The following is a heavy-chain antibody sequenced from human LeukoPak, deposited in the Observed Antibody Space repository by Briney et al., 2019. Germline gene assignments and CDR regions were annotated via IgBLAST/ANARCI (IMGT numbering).Heavy chain of an antibody. J-gene: IGHJ6*03. V-gene: IGHV1-8*03. Sequence: ASVKVSCNGSGYTFTSYDINWVRQATGQGLEWMGWMNPNSGNTGYAQKIQGRVTITRNTSISTAYMELSSLRSEDTAVYYCARGPGGAAAGLVSYYYYYYMDVWGKGTTVTVSS. D-gene: IGHD6-13*01. CDR2: MNPNSGNT. CDR3: ARGPGGAAAGLVSYYYYYYMDV. CDR1: GYTFTSYD.